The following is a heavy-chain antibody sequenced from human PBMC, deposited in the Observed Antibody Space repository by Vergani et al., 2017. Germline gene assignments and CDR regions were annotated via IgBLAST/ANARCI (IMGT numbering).Heavy chain of an antibody. V-gene: IGHV3-23*01. CDR3: AKGYYYDSSGYFPPTFDY. CDR2: ISGSGGST. J-gene: IGHJ4*02. CDR1: GFTFSSYA. Sequence: EVQLLESGGGLVQPGGSLRLSCAASGFTFSSYAMSWVRQAPGKGLEWVSAISGSGGSTYYADSVKGQFTISRDNSKNTLYLQMNSLRAEDTAVYYCAKGYYYDSSGYFPPTFDYWGQGTLVTVSS. D-gene: IGHD3-22*01.